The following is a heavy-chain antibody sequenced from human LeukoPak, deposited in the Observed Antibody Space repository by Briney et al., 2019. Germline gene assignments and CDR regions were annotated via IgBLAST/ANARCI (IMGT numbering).Heavy chain of an antibody. CDR2: IRRKGIET. CDR1: GFTFTDYW. D-gene: IGHD2-15*01. Sequence: GGSLRLSCAASGFTFTDYWMSWVRQAPGKGLEWVAFIRRKGIETNYVDSVKGRFTITRDNARNSLFLQMNSLRAEDTAVYYCAREDGYCSGGNCYSYFVSWGQGTLVTVSS. J-gene: IGHJ4*02. V-gene: IGHV3-7*01. CDR3: AREDGYCSGGNCYSYFVS.